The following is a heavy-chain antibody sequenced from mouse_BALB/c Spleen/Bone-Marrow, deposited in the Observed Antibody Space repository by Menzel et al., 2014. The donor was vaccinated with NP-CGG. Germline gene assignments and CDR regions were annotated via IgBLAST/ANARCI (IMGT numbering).Heavy chain of an antibody. CDR1: GFSLISYG. Sequence: QVQLKESGPGLVAPSQSLSITCTVSGFSLISYGVSWVCQPPGKGLEWLGIIWGDGSTNYHSALISRLTISKDNSKSQVFLRLNSLQPDDTATYYCAKPDYYGYDDGVAYWGQGPLVTVSA. CDR3: AKPDYYGYDDGVAY. J-gene: IGHJ3*01. V-gene: IGHV2-3*01. D-gene: IGHD2-2*01. CDR2: IWGDGST.